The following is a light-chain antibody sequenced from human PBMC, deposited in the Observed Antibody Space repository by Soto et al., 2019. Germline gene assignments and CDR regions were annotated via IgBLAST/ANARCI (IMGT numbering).Light chain of an antibody. CDR2: DAS. CDR1: QSISGW. Sequence: DIQMTQSPSTLSASVGDRVTITCQASQSISGWLAWYQQKPGKAPNLLISDASSLESGVPSRFSGSGSGTEFTLTISGLQPDDFATYYCQQYSSYSSFGQGTKLEIK. CDR3: QQYSSYSS. J-gene: IGKJ2*01. V-gene: IGKV1-5*01.